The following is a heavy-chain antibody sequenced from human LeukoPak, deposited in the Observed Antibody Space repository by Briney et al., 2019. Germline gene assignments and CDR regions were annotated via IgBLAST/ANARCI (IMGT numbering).Heavy chain of an antibody. CDR3: AKGAFVRLGELSPH. CDR1: GFTFSSSG. J-gene: IGHJ4*02. CDR2: IQHDGTKT. D-gene: IGHD3-16*02. Sequence: GGSLRLSCAASGFTFSSSGMHWVRQAPGRGLEWVAFIQHDGTKTYYVDSVKGRFTISRDSSENTLYLQMNILRTDDTAVYYCAKGAFVRLGELSPHWGQGTLVTVSS. V-gene: IGHV3-30*02.